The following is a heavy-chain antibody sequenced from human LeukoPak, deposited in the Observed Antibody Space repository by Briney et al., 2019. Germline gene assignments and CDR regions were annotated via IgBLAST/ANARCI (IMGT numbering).Heavy chain of an antibody. J-gene: IGHJ4*02. V-gene: IGHV3-23*01. CDR1: GFTFSSYA. CDR2: ISGSGGST. Sequence: GGSLRLSCAASGFTFSSYAMSWVRQAPGKGLEWVSAISGSGGSTYYADSVTGRFTISRDNSKNTLYLQMNSLRAEDTAVYYCAKDSFSGSYFDYWGQGTLVTVSS. D-gene: IGHD3-10*01. CDR3: AKDSFSGSYFDY.